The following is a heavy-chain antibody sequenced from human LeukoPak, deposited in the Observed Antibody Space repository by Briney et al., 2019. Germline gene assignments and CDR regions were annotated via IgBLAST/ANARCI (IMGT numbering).Heavy chain of an antibody. CDR2: IYYSGST. Sequence: SETLSLTCTVSGGSISSYYWSWIRQPPGKGLEWIGYIYYSGSTNCNPSLKSRVTISVDTSKTQFSLKLSSVTAADTAVYYCARSKLGSTGLYFYYYRDVWGKGTTVTVSS. J-gene: IGHJ6*03. D-gene: IGHD7-27*01. CDR1: GGSISSYY. V-gene: IGHV4-59*01. CDR3: ARSKLGSTGLYFYYYRDV.